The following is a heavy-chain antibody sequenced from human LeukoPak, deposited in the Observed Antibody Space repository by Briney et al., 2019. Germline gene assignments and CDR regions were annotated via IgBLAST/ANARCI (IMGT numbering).Heavy chain of an antibody. CDR2: VYYSGST. J-gene: IGHJ5*02. CDR1: GGSISTYY. Sequence: SETLSLTCTVSGGSISTYYWSWIRQPPGKGLEWIGYVYYSGSTNYNPSLKSRVTMSVDTSKNQFSLKLSSVTAADTGVYYCARLRTTLLRFLELGWFDPWGQGTLVTVSS. D-gene: IGHD3-3*01. V-gene: IGHV4-59*01. CDR3: ARLRTTLLRFLELGWFDP.